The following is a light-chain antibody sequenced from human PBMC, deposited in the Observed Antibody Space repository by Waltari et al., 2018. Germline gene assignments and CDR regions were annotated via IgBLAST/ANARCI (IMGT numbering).Light chain of an antibody. CDR2: EGS. J-gene: IGLJ2*01. Sequence: QSALTQPASVSGSPGQSITISCTGTSSDVGSYNLVSWYQQHPGKAPKLMICEGSKRPSGVSNRFSGSKSGNTASLTISGLQAEDEADYYCCSYAGSVVFGGGTKLTVL. CDR3: CSYAGSVV. V-gene: IGLV2-23*01. CDR1: SSDVGSYNL.